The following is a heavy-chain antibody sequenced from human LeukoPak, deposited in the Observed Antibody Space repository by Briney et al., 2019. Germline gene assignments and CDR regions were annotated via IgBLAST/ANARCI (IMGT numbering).Heavy chain of an antibody. CDR3: AYGNDYESSGSLFDC. CDR1: GFTFDDYA. D-gene: IGHD3-22*01. CDR2: ISWNSGSI. Sequence: QTGGSLRLSCAASGFTFDDYAMHWVRQAPGKGLEWVSGISWNSGSIGYADSVKGRFTISRDNAKNSLYLQMNSLRAEDTAVYYCAYGNDYESSGSLFDCWGQGTLVTVSS. V-gene: IGHV3-9*01. J-gene: IGHJ4*02.